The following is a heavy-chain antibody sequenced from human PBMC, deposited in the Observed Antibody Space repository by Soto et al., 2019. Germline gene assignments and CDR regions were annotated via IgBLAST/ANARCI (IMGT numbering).Heavy chain of an antibody. CDR2: ISSSSSTI. CDR1: GFTFSSYS. Sequence: EVQLVESGGGLVQPGGSLRLSCAASGFTFSSYSMNWVRQAPGKGLEWVSYISSSSSTIYYADSVKGRFTISRDNAKNSLYLQMNSLRDEDKAVYYCARDRTLEWLFSVDYYYGMDVWGQGTTVTVSS. D-gene: IGHD3-3*01. CDR3: ARDRTLEWLFSVDYYYGMDV. J-gene: IGHJ6*02. V-gene: IGHV3-48*02.